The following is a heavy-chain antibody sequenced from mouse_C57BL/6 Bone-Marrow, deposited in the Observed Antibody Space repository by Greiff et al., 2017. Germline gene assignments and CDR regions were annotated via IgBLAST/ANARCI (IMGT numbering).Heavy chain of an antibody. Sequence: QVQLQQPGAELVRPGSSVKLSCKASGYTFTSYWMHWVKQRPIQGLEWIGNIDPSDSETHYTQKFKDKATLTVDKSSRTAYMQLSRLTSEDSAVYYCARGGPMDYWGQGTSVTVSS. J-gene: IGHJ4*01. CDR3: ARGGPMDY. V-gene: IGHV1-52*01. CDR2: IDPSDSET. CDR1: GYTFTSYW. D-gene: IGHD3-1*01.